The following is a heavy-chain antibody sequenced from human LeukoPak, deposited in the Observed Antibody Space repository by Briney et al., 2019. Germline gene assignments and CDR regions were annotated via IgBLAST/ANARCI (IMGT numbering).Heavy chain of an antibody. CDR1: GFTFSTYW. D-gene: IGHD3-22*01. J-gene: IGHJ3*02. CDR3: ARENVYYDSKDGRACALDI. V-gene: IGHV3-7*01. Sequence: GGSLRLSCAASGFTFSTYWMNWVRQAPGKGLEWVANIKQDGSEKYYLESVKGRFTISRDNARNSLYLQVNSLRAEDTAVYYCARENVYYDSKDGRACALDIWGQGTMVTVSS. CDR2: IKQDGSEK.